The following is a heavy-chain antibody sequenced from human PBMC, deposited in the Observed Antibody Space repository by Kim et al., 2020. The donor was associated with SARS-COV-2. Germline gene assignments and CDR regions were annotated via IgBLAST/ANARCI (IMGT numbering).Heavy chain of an antibody. CDR2: MYYSGDT. CDR1: GGSITTDYYY. D-gene: IGHD4-4*01. Sequence: SETLSLTCTVTGGSITTDYYYWGWVRQPPGKGLEWIGNMYYSGDTYYNPSLKSRVTLSVDTSKNQFSLKLSSVTAADTAVYYCARPRVTFSLNYAFDIWG. J-gene: IGHJ3*02. V-gene: IGHV4-39*01. CDR3: ARPRVTFSLNYAFDI.